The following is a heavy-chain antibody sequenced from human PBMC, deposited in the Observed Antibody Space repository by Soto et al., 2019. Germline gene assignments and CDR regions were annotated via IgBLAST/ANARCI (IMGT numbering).Heavy chain of an antibody. V-gene: IGHV4-30-4*01. J-gene: IGHJ4*02. Sequence: QVQLQESGPGLVKPSQTLSLTCTVSGGSISNGDYYWNWIRQPPGKGLEWIGSIYYTGITYYNPYLKSRVTVSLDTSKNQFSLKLSSVTAADTAMHYCTRTSAVEGDYWGQGILVTVSS. CDR2: IYYTGIT. D-gene: IGHD2-15*01. CDR1: GGSISNGDYY. CDR3: TRTSAVEGDY.